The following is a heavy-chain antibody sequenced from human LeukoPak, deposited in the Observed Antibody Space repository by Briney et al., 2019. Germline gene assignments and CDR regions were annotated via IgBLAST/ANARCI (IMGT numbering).Heavy chain of an antibody. Sequence: LSLTCAVYGGSFSGYYWSWIRQPPGKGLEWVAIISSDGNNKYYADSVKGRFTISRDNSKNTLYLQMNSLRAEDTAVYYCAKAGAVVVVAAKYFDYWGQGTLVTVSS. CDR3: AKAGAVVVVAAKYFDY. V-gene: IGHV3-30*18. CDR2: ISSDGNNK. D-gene: IGHD2-15*01. J-gene: IGHJ4*02. CDR1: GGSFSGYY.